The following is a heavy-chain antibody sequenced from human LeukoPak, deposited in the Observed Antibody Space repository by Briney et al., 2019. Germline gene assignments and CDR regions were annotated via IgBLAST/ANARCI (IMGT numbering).Heavy chain of an antibody. Sequence: GGSLRLSCVASGFTFSSYEMNWVRQAPGKGLEWVSYISSRGRTIYYADSVKGRFTISRDNAKNSLYLQMNSLRAEDTAVYYCARIGLSVVATISWYYFDYWGQGTLVTVSS. D-gene: IGHD5-12*01. CDR3: ARIGLSVVATISWYYFDY. CDR2: ISSRGRTI. J-gene: IGHJ4*02. V-gene: IGHV3-48*03. CDR1: GFTFSSYE.